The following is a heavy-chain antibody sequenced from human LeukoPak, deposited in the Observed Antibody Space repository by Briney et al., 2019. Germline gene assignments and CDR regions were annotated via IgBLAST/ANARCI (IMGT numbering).Heavy chain of an antibody. J-gene: IGHJ4*02. D-gene: IGHD5-12*01. CDR2: IYYSGST. Sequence: SETLSLTCTVSGVSISSGGYYWSWIRQHPGKGLEWIGYIYYSGSTYYNPSLESRLIISVDTSKNQFSLKLSSVTAADTAVYYCARFTVATLSRYFDYWGQGTLVTVSS. CDR1: GVSISSGGYY. CDR3: ARFTVATLSRYFDY. V-gene: IGHV4-31*03.